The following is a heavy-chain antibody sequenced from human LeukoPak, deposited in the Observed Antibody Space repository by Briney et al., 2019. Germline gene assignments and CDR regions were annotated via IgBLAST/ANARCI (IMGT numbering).Heavy chain of an antibody. CDR1: GFTFSSYS. V-gene: IGHV3-48*04. J-gene: IGHJ4*02. CDR3: ASSWEY. CDR2: ISSNSDTI. Sequence: GGSLRLSCAASGFTFSSYSMNWVRQAPGKGLEWISYISSNSDTIYYADSVKGRFTISRDNAWNSLYLQMNSLRAEDTAIYYCASSWEYWGQGTLVTVSS. D-gene: IGHD1-26*01.